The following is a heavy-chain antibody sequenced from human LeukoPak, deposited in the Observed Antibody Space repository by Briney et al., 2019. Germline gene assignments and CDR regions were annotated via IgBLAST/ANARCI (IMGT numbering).Heavy chain of an antibody. CDR3: ARGLATDS. J-gene: IGHJ4*02. V-gene: IGHV3-66*01. CDR1: GFTVTSNC. CDR2: TFPNGRT. Sequence: PGGSLRLSCELSGFTVTSNCLNWVRQAPGRGLEWVSVTFPNGRTYYIDSVKGRFTVSRDTSKNTLYLQMTSLRADDTAVYYCARGLATDSWGQGTLVIVS.